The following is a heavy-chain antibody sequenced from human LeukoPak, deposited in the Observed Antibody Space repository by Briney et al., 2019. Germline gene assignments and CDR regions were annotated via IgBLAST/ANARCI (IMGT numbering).Heavy chain of an antibody. Sequence: PSETLSLTCTVSGGPISSYYWSWIRQPPGKGLEWIGYIYYSGSTNYNPSLKSRVTISVDTSRNQFSLKLSSVTAADTAVYYCATSYSSSSQIDYWGRGTLVTVSS. CDR1: GGPISSYY. J-gene: IGHJ4*02. D-gene: IGHD6-6*01. CDR2: IYYSGST. V-gene: IGHV4-59*01. CDR3: ATSYSSSSQIDY.